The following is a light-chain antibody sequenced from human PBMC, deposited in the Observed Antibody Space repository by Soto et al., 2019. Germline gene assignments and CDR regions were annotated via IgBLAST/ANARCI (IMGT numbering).Light chain of an antibody. Sequence: ETVLTQPPGTLSLSPGERATLSCRASQTVNGNYLGWYQQKPGQAPRLLIYGTSSRATGIPDRFSGSGSGTDFTLTISRLEPEDFAVYYCQQCGSLPGTFGQGTRVDIK. V-gene: IGKV3-20*01. J-gene: IGKJ1*01. CDR2: GTS. CDR3: QQCGSLPGT. CDR1: QTVNGNY.